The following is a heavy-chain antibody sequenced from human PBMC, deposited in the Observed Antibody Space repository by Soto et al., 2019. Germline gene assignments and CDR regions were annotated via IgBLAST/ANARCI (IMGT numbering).Heavy chain of an antibody. CDR2: IYYSGST. CDR1: GGSISSGDYY. J-gene: IGHJ6*02. Sequence: TSETLSLTCTVSGGSISSGDYYWSWIRQPPGKGLEWIGYIYYSGSTYYNPSLKSRVTISVDTSKNQFSLKLSSVTAADTAVYYCARDLLWVAAAGFYYYGMDVWGQGTTVTVSS. V-gene: IGHV4-30-4*02. CDR3: ARDLLWVAAAGFYYYGMDV. D-gene: IGHD6-13*01.